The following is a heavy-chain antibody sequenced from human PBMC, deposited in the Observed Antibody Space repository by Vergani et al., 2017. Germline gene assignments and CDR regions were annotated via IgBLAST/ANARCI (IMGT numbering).Heavy chain of an antibody. J-gene: IGHJ1*01. CDR1: GVSIGSTSYY. V-gene: IGHV4-39*01. Sequence: VQLVESGGGLVKPGGSLSLTCTVSGVSIGSTSYYWGWIRQPPGKGLEWIGTIYYTGATYYNEAHKSRLTISVDTSKNQFSLNLTSVTAADTAVYYCTRHGRSGWAGYFQHWGQGTLVTASS. CDR3: TRHGRSGWAGYFQH. D-gene: IGHD6-19*01. CDR2: IYYTGAT.